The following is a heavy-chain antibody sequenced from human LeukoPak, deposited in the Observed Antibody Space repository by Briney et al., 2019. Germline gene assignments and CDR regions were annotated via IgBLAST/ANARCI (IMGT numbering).Heavy chain of an antibody. CDR3: ATYSTEITIFGVDDDAFDI. Sequence: ASVKVSCKASGYTFTGYYMHWVRQAPGQGLEWMGWINPNSGGTNYAQKFQGRVTMTRDTSISTAYMELSRLRSDDTAVYYCATYSTEITIFGVDDDAFDIWGQGTMVTVSS. D-gene: IGHD3-3*01. CDR2: INPNSGGT. CDR1: GYTFTGYY. J-gene: IGHJ3*02. V-gene: IGHV1-2*02.